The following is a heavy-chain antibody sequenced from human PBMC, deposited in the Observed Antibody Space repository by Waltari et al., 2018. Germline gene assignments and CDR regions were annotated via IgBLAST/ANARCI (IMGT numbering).Heavy chain of an antibody. D-gene: IGHD3-16*01. CDR3: ARVKSWGAGDY. J-gene: IGHJ4*02. Sequence: EVQLVESGGGLVQPGRSLRLSCTTTGFNFGDYAMSWFRQAPGKGLEWVGFIRNEGYGAKTKYAASVKDRFTISRDDSKSIAYLQMSSLKIEDTAMYYCARVKSWGAGDYWGQGTLVTVSS. CDR1: GFNFGDYA. CDR2: IRNEGYGAKT. V-gene: IGHV3-49*03.